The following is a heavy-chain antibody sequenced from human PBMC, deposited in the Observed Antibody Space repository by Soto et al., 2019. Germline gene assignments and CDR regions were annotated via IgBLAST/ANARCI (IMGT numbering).Heavy chain of an antibody. CDR3: AKDPTSYDSSAQFDS. Sequence: GGSLRLSCATSGFTFSSYAMVWVRQAAEKGLEWVASISGGGGSTYYADSVKGRFTISRDNSNNTLYLQMNSLRAEDTAVYYCAKDPTSYDSSAQFDSWGQGTLVTVSS. D-gene: IGHD3-22*01. V-gene: IGHV3-23*01. CDR2: ISGGGGST. J-gene: IGHJ4*02. CDR1: GFTFSSYA.